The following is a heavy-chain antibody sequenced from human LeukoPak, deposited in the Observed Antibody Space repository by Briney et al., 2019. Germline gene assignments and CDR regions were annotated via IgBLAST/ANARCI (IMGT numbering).Heavy chain of an antibody. V-gene: IGHV4-59*01. Sequence: SETLSLTCTVSGGSISSYYWSWIRQPPGKGLEWIGYIYYSGSTNYNPSLKSRVTISVDTSKNQFSLKLSSVTAADTAVYYCAGDLGSSGWFGFGWFDPWGQGTLVTVSS. CDR3: AGDLGSSGWFGFGWFDP. J-gene: IGHJ5*02. CDR2: IYYSGST. CDR1: GGSISSYY. D-gene: IGHD6-19*01.